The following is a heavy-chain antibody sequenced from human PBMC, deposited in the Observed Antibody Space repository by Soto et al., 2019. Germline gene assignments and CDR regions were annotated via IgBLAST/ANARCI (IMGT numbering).Heavy chain of an antibody. D-gene: IGHD4-17*01. CDR1: GGSISSYY. Sequence: SETLSLTCTVSGGSISSYYWSWIRQPPGKGLEWIGYIYYSGSTNYNPSLKSRVTISVDTSKNQFSLKLSSVTAADTAVYYCARHDYGDHRYYYYYMDVWGKGTTVTVSS. J-gene: IGHJ6*03. CDR2: IYYSGST. V-gene: IGHV4-59*08. CDR3: ARHDYGDHRYYYYYMDV.